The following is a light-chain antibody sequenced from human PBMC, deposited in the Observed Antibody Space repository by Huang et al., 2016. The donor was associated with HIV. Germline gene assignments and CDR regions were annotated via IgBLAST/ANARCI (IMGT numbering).Light chain of an antibody. CDR3: QQYHAWPPVT. Sequence: EIMMTQSPDTLSVSPGERATLSCRASQNIIYNLAWYQQRPGQAPRLLIYGTSTRASGISGRFSGSGSGTEFTLTISRLQSDDRGVYYCQQYHAWPPVTFGQGTKVEI. V-gene: IGKV3-15*01. CDR2: GTS. J-gene: IGKJ1*01. CDR1: QNIIYN.